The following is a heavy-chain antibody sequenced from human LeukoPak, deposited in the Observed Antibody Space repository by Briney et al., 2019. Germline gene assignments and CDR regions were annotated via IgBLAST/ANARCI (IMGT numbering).Heavy chain of an antibody. CDR2: ISGSGDST. CDR3: ATTRRYSRSWDRGFFDY. V-gene: IGHV3-23*01. CDR1: GFTFSTYA. J-gene: IGHJ4*02. Sequence: GGSLRLSCAASGFTFSTYAMSWVRQAPGKGLKWVSAISGSGDSTYYADSVKGRFIISRDYSKKPLYLQMNSLIAEDTAVSYCATTRRYSRSWDRGFFDYWGQGTLVTVSS. D-gene: IGHD6-13*01.